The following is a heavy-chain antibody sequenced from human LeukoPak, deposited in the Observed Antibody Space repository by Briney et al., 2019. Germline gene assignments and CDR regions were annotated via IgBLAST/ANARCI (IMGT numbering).Heavy chain of an antibody. J-gene: IGHJ4*02. V-gene: IGHV4-59*11. CDR3: ARGQGSDWSNYYFDY. CDR1: GGSIRSHY. CDR2: GHYTGST. Sequence: SETLSLTCTFSGGSIRSHYWNWVRQPPGKGLEWIGFGHYTGSTMYNPSLKSRVTISVDTSKNQFSLKLSSVTAADTAVYYCARGQGSDWSNYYFDYWGQGTLVTVSS. D-gene: IGHD6-19*01.